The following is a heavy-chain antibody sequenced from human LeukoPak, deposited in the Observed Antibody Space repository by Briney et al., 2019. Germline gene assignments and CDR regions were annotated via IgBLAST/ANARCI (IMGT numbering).Heavy chain of an antibody. CDR1: GFTFNSYI. D-gene: IGHD6-13*01. V-gene: IGHV3-21*01. Sequence: GGSLRLSCAASGFTFNSYIMNWVRQAPGKGLEWVSSISSSSSYIYYADSVKGRFTISRDNAKNSLYLQMNSLRAEDTAVYYCARDGAAAAGTPLVWGDYWGQGTLVTVSS. CDR3: ARDGAAAAGTPLVWGDY. CDR2: ISSSSSYI. J-gene: IGHJ4*02.